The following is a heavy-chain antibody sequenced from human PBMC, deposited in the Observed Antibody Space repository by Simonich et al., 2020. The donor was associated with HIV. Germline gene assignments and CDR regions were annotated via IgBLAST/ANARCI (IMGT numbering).Heavy chain of an antibody. Sequence: QVQLVQSGAEGKKPGSSVKVSCKASGGTFSSFAISWVRQAPGLGCELVGGITHILGTANYAPKFQCRVTIPADETTSTAYMELSSLRSEDTGIYYCARKGGGRGVYYFDYWGQGTLVTVSS. CDR1: GGTFSSFA. V-gene: IGHV1-69*13. J-gene: IGHJ4*02. D-gene: IGHD3-10*01. CDR2: ITHILGTA. CDR3: ARKGGGRGVYYFDY.